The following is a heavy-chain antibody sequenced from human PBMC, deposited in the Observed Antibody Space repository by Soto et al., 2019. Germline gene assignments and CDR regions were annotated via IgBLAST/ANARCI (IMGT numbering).Heavy chain of an antibody. J-gene: IGHJ4*02. CDR1: GFSLSTRGVG. Sequence: QITLTESGPTLVKPTQTLTLPCTFSGFSLSTRGVGVGWIRQPPGKALEWLALLYWDDDESYSPSPMSRLTITKDTSKNQMYLTMTNMDPMDTATYYCAHRPRGFTYFFDYWGQGTLVTVSS. CDR3: AHRPRGFTYFFDY. D-gene: IGHD2-15*01. V-gene: IGHV2-5*02. CDR2: LYWDDDE.